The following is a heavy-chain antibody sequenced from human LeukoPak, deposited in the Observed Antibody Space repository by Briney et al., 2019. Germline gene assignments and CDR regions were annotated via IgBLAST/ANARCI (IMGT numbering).Heavy chain of an antibody. D-gene: IGHD1-26*01. CDR2: ISLAGQT. Sequence: SETLSLTCGVSGGSISGTNWWSWVRQPPGQGLEWIGEISLAGQTNYNPSLNGRVTMPLDKSSNQPSLHLTSVTAADTATYFCSRESGPFCPFGYWGQGTLVIVSS. V-gene: IGHV4/OR15-8*02. J-gene: IGHJ4*02. CDR3: SRESGPFCPFGY. CDR1: GGSISGTNW.